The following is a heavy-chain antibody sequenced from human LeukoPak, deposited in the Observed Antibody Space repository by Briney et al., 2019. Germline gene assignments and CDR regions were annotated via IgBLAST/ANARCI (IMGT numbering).Heavy chain of an antibody. CDR2: IRYDGSNK. V-gene: IGHV3-30*02. Sequence: PGGSLRLSCAASGFTFSNAWMSWVRQAPGKGLEWVAFIRYDGSNKYYADSVKGRFTISRDNSKNTLYLQMNSLRAEDTAVYYCAKGPYSSSWFYDYWGQGTLVTVSS. J-gene: IGHJ4*02. CDR3: AKGPYSSSWFYDY. CDR1: GFTFSNAW. D-gene: IGHD6-13*01.